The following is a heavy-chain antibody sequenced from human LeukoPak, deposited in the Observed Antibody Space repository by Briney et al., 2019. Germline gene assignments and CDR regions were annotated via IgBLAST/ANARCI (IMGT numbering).Heavy chain of an antibody. J-gene: IGHJ4*02. Sequence: GASVKVSCMSSGYTFTRYYKYWVRQAPGQGLEWMGIINPSGGSTSYAQKVQGRVTITRYTSTSTVYMELSSRRSEDTAVYYCARDSGLVRGSVDYWGQGTLVTVSS. CDR3: ARDSGLVRGSVDY. D-gene: IGHD3-10*01. V-gene: IGHV1-46*01. CDR1: GYTFTRYY. CDR2: INPSGGST.